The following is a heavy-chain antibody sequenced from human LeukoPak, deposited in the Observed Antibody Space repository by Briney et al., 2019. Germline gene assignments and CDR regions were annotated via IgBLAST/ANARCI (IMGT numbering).Heavy chain of an antibody. CDR1: GGSISSSSYY. Sequence: PSETLSLTCTVSGGSISSSSYYWGWIRQPPGKGLEWFGSIYYSGSTYYNPSLKIRVTISVDTSKNQFSLKLSSVTAADTALYYCARYDVWGTYRAFDYWGQGTLVTVSS. J-gene: IGHJ4*02. CDR2: IYYSGST. D-gene: IGHD3-16*02. CDR3: ARYDVWGTYRAFDY. V-gene: IGHV4-39*07.